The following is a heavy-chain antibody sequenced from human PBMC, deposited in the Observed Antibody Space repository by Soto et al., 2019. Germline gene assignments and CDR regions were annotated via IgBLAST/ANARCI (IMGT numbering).Heavy chain of an antibody. CDR1: GFTFSSYG. J-gene: IGHJ4*02. CDR3: ARDPYYDSSGYLFDY. Sequence: QVQLVESGGGVVQPGRSLRLSCAASGFTFSSYGMHWVRQAPGKGLEWVAVIWYDGSNKYYADFVKGRFTISRDNSKNTLYLQMNSLRAEDTAVYYCARDPYYDSSGYLFDYWGQGTLVTVSS. V-gene: IGHV3-33*01. CDR2: IWYDGSNK. D-gene: IGHD3-22*01.